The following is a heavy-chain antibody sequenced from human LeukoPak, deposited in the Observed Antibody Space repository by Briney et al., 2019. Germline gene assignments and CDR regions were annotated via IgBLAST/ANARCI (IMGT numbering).Heavy chain of an antibody. CDR3: ARDVGGPGGDFDS. J-gene: IGHJ4*02. CDR2: IIPILGIA. CDR1: GGTFSSYA. V-gene: IGHV1-69*04. Sequence: SVKVSCKASGGTFSSYAISWVRQAPGQGLEWMGRIIPILGIANYAQKFQGRVTITADKSTSTAHMELRSLRSDDTAVYFCARDVGGPGGDFDSWGQGTLVTVSS. D-gene: IGHD2-15*01.